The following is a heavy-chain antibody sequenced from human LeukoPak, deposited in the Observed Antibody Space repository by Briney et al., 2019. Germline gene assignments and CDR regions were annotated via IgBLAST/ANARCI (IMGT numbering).Heavy chain of an antibody. CDR2: IYYSGST. CDR1: GGSISSYY. J-gene: IGHJ3*02. Sequence: SETLSLTCTVSGGSISSYYWSWIRQPPGKGLEWIGYIYYSGSTNYNPSLKSRVTISVDTSKNQFSLKLSSVTAADTAVYYCARSYDFWSGLYAFDIWGQGTMVTVSS. CDR3: ARSYDFWSGLYAFDI. D-gene: IGHD3-3*01. V-gene: IGHV4-59*01.